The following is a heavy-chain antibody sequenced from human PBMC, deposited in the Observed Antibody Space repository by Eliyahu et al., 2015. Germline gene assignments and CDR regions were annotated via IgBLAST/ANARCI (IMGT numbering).Heavy chain of an antibody. Sequence: QVHLVQSGAEVKTPGASVRVSCKASGYTFTDYFXHWVRQAPGQGPEWMGRITPSNGATIYAQKFQGRVTMTRDTSTSTAYMDLNSLTSDDTAVYYCARDGHRWDFDYWGQGSLVTVSS. CDR1: GYTFTDYF. D-gene: IGHD1-26*01. J-gene: IGHJ4*02. CDR2: ITPSNGAT. V-gene: IGHV1-2*06. CDR3: ARDGHRWDFDY.